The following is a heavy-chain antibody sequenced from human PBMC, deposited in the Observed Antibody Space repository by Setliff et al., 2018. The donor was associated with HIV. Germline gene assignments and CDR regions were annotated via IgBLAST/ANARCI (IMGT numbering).Heavy chain of an antibody. CDR3: ARVNVDTTGVFGPLDY. CDR2: ISHDGTHK. D-gene: IGHD5-18*01. V-gene: IGHV3-30*04. J-gene: IGHJ4*01. CDR1: GFTFTNYP. Sequence: PGGSLRLSCAASGFTFTNYPMHWVRQAPGKGLEWVAFISHDGTHKYYPVSVKGRFTISRDNAKNSLYLQMNSLKPEDMALYYCARVNVDTTGVFGPLDYWGQGTLVTVSS.